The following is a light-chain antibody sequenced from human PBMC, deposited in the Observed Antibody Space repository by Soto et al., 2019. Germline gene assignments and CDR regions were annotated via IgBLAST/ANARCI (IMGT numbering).Light chain of an antibody. CDR2: VAS. V-gene: IGKV1-6*01. CDR3: LQDSNYPWT. CDR1: QGIRDD. J-gene: IGKJ1*01. Sequence: AIQLTQSPSSLSASVGDRVTITCRASQGIRDDLAWFQQKPGKAPNLLIYVASDLHTGVPSRFRGSGSGTDFTLTITNLQAEDFATYYCLQDSNYPWTFGQGTRVETK.